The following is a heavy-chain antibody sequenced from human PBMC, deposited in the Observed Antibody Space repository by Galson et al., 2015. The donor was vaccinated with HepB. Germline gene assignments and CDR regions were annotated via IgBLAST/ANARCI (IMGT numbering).Heavy chain of an antibody. D-gene: IGHD1-26*01. CDR2: IYYSGST. Sequence: TLSLTCTVSGGSISNGDYYWSWIRQPPGKGLEWIGYIYYSGSTYYNPSLKSRVTISVDTSKNQFSLKLSSVTAADTAVYYRAGGSYYGGFDYWGQGTLVTVSS. J-gene: IGHJ4*02. CDR1: GGSISNGDYY. CDR3: AGGSYYGGFDY. V-gene: IGHV4-30-4*01.